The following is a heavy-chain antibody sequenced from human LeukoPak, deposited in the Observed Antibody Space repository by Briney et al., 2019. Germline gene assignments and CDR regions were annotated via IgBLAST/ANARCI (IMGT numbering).Heavy chain of an antibody. J-gene: IGHJ5*02. D-gene: IGHD5-18*01. CDR2: ISGGGGNS. CDR1: GFTFGSYG. Sequence: PGGSLRLSCVASGFTFGSYGMNWVRQAPGKGLEWVSGISGGGGNSDYADSVKGRFTISRNDSNNTLYLQMTSLGADDTAVYYCAKGGYSYGSRWFDPWGQGTLVTVSS. V-gene: IGHV3-23*01. CDR3: AKGGYSYGSRWFDP.